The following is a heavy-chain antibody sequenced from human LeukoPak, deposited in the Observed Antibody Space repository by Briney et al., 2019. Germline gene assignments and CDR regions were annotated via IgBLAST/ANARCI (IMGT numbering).Heavy chain of an antibody. CDR1: GYTFTGYY. V-gene: IGHV1-2*02. Sequence: GASVKVSCKTSGYTFTGYYMHWVRQAPGQGLEWMGWINPNSGGTNYAQRFQGRVTMTRDTSMSTVYMELSRLRSDDSAVYYCARYFYDSSGSSSDAFDIWGQGTMVTVSS. J-gene: IGHJ3*02. CDR3: ARYFYDSSGSSSDAFDI. D-gene: IGHD3-22*01. CDR2: INPNSGGT.